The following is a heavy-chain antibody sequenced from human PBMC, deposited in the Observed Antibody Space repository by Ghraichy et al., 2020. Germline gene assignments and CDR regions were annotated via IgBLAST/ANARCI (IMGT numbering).Heavy chain of an antibody. D-gene: IGHD4-11*01. Sequence: SETLYLTCAVSGGSFSGYYWSWIRQPPGKGLEWIGEITHSGSINYNPSLKSRVTISVDTPKSRFSLHLRSVTAADTAVYYCARGFNYWDWGQGTMVTVSS. CDR2: ITHSGSI. V-gene: IGHV4-34*01. CDR3: ARGFNYWD. CDR1: GGSFSGYY. J-gene: IGHJ4*02.